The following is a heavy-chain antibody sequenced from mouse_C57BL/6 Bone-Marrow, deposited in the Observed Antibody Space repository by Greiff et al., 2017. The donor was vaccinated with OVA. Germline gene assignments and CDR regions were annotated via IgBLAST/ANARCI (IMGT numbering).Heavy chain of an antibody. CDR2: INPGSGGT. CDR3: ARPCHYYGSSYRYFDV. D-gene: IGHD1-1*01. J-gene: IGHJ1*03. V-gene: IGHV1-54*01. Sequence: VQLQQSGAELVRPGTSVKVSCKASGYAFTNYLIEWVQQRPGQGLEWIGVINPGSGGTNYNEKFKGQATLTADKSSSTAYMQLSSLTSEDSAVYFCARPCHYYGSSYRYFDVWGTGTTVTVSS. CDR1: GYAFTNYL.